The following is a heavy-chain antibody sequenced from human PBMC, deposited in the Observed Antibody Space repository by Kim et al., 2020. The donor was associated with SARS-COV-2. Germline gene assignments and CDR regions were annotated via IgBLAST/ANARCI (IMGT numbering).Heavy chain of an antibody. CDR1: GFTFSSYG. V-gene: IGHV3-33*06. Sequence: GGSLRLSCAASGFTFSSYGMHWVRQAPGKGLEWVAVIWYDGSNKYYADSVKGRFTISRDNSKNTLYLQMNSLRAEDTAVYYCAKGSIQNTSYCSAGSCFSFYFGMDAWGHGTPCTVSS. CDR3: AKGSIQNTSYCSAGSCFSFYFGMDA. D-gene: IGHD2-15*01. CDR2: IWYDGSNK. J-gene: IGHJ6*02.